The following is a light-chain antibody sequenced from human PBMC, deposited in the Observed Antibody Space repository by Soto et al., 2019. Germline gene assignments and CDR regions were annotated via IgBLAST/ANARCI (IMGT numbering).Light chain of an antibody. CDR3: QQHDSYPLT. J-gene: IGKJ3*01. V-gene: IGKV1-9*01. CDR1: QGLSNC. CDR2: QAS. Sequence: DIQLTQSPSFLSASVGDRVTITCRASQGLSNCFAWYQQKPGKAPNLLIYQASTLQSGVPSRFSGSRSGTEFTLTISSLQPEDFATYYCQQHDSYPLTFGPGTKVEIK.